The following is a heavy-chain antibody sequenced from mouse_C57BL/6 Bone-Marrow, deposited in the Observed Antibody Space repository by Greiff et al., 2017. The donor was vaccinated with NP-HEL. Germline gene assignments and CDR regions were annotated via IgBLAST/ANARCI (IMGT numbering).Heavy chain of an antibody. J-gene: IGHJ2*01. Sequence: QVQLQQPGAELVKPGASVKLSCKASGYTFTSYWMQWVKQRPGQGLEWIGEIDPSDSYTNYNQKFKGKVTLTVDTSSSTAYMHLSSLTSEGAAVYYCARGGYDYGGDYWGQGTTLTVSS. CDR3: ARGGYDYGGDY. V-gene: IGHV1-50*01. CDR1: GYTFTSYW. D-gene: IGHD2-4*01. CDR2: IDPSDSYT.